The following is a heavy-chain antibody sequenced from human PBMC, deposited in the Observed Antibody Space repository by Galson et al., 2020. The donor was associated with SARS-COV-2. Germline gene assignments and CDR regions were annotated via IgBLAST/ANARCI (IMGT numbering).Heavy chain of an antibody. Sequence: SETLSLTCTVSGGSISSYYWSWIRQPPGKGLEWIGYIYYSGSTNYNPSLKRRVTISVDTSKNQFSLKLSSVTAADTAVYYCARGVRACSSTSCYFYYYDYYMDVWGKGTTVTVSS. CDR3: ARGVRACSSTSCYFYYYDYYMDV. CDR1: GGSISSYY. J-gene: IGHJ6*03. D-gene: IGHD2-2*01. CDR2: IYYSGST. V-gene: IGHV4-59*08.